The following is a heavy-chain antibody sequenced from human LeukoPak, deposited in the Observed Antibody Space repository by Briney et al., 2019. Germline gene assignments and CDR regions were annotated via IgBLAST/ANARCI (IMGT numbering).Heavy chain of an antibody. Sequence: GGSLRLSCAASGFTFNYAGMSWVRQVPGKGLEWVGQTVSEIDGGTTDYAAPVKGRFTISRDDSKSTLYLQMNSLKIEDTAVYYCTTDEDWNYARKDVWGQGATVIVSS. D-gene: IGHD1-7*01. J-gene: IGHJ6*02. CDR1: GFTFNYAG. CDR2: TVSEIDGGTT. V-gene: IGHV3-15*04. CDR3: TTDEDWNYARKDV.